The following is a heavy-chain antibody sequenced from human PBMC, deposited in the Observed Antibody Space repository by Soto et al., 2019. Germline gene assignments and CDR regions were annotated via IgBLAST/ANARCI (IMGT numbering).Heavy chain of an antibody. CDR2: TYYSGTT. D-gene: IGHD1-26*01. J-gene: IGHJ4*02. V-gene: IGHV4-39*01. CDR3: ATFVGPTSRHNDFDF. Sequence: PSETLSLTCTVSAGSISTSNYYWGWVRHPPGKGRDWIGNTYYSGTTYYNPSLKSRVTISVDTSKNQFSLKLNPVTAADTAVYYCATFVGPTSRHNDFDFWGPGTMVTVSS. CDR1: AGSISTSNYY.